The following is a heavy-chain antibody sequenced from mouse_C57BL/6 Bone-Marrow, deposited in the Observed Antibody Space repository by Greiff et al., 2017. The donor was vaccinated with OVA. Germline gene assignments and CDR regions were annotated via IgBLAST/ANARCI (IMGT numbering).Heavy chain of an antibody. V-gene: IGHV1-85*01. CDR3: ASKR. CDR2: IYPRDGST. CDR1: GYTFTSYD. Sequence: QVHVKQSGPELVKPGASVKLSCKASGYTFTSYDINWVKQRPGQGLEWIGWIYPRDGSTKYNEKFKSKATLTVDKSSSTAYMQLSSLTSEDSAVYYCASKRWGQGTLVTVSA. J-gene: IGHJ3*01.